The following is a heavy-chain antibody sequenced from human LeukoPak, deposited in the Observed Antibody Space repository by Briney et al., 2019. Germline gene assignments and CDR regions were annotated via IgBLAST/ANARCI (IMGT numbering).Heavy chain of an antibody. Sequence: KSSETLSLTCTVSGGSISSYYWSWIRQPPGKGLEWIGYIYYSGSTNYNPSLKSRVTISVDTSKNQFSLKLSSVTAADTAVYYCARVVIDVYYYYYYMDVWGKGTTVTVSS. CDR2: IYYSGST. D-gene: IGHD3-16*02. V-gene: IGHV4-59*01. CDR3: ARVVIDVYYYYYYMDV. CDR1: GGSISSYY. J-gene: IGHJ6*03.